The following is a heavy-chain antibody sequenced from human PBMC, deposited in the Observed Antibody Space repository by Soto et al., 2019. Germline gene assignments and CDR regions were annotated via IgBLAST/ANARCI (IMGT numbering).Heavy chain of an antibody. D-gene: IGHD6-13*01. V-gene: IGHV3-9*01. CDR1: GFTFDDYA. Sequence: EVQLVESGGGLVQPGRSLRLSCAASGFTFDDYAMHWVRQVPGKGLEWVSGINWNSGSIGYGDSVKGRFAISRDNAKNCPHLQMNSLSAEDTAFYYCVKDESIGWYSGHFRHWGQRTRVTVSS. J-gene: IGHJ1*01. CDR2: INWNSGSI. CDR3: VKDESIGWYSGHFRH.